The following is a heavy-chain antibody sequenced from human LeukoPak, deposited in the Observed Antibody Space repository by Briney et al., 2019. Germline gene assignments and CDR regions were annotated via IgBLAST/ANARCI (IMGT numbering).Heavy chain of an antibody. D-gene: IGHD2-2*01. Sequence: GKSLILSSVAARFPFSAYGMHWVRQAAGKGLDWVAVTWDDGISRTYADSVKGRFTISRDNSHNTLYLERNSLRAEDTAVSYCRVLPAATMQWDYWGQLTLVTVSS. CDR3: RVLPAATMQWDY. J-gene: IGHJ4*02. V-gene: IGHV3-33*01. CDR1: RFPFSAYG. CDR2: TWDDGISR.